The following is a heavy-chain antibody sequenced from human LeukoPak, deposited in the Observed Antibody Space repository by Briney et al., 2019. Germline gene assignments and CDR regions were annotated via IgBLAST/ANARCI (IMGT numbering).Heavy chain of an antibody. CDR2: INRSGST. V-gene: IGHV4-34*01. J-gene: IGHJ6*02. Sequence: SETLSLTCAVYGGSFSGYYWSWIRQPPGKGLEWIGEINRSGSTNYNPSLKSRVTISVDTSKNQFSLKLSSVTAADTAVYYCARGKGGYYYYYGMDVWGQGTTVTVSS. CDR3: ARGKGGYYYYYGMDV. CDR1: GGSFSGYY.